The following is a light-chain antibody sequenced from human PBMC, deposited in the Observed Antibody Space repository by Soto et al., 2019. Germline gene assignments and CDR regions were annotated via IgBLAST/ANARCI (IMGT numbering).Light chain of an antibody. V-gene: IGLV2-18*02. CDR2: EVT. CDR1: SSDVGSYNR. J-gene: IGLJ1*01. CDR3: SSYTSSGTYV. Sequence: QSALTQPPSVSGSPGQSVAISCTGTSSDVGSYNRVSWYQQPPGTAPKLMIYEVTNRPSGVPGRFSGSKSGDTASLTISGLQAEDEADHYCSSYTSSGTYVFGTGTKLTVL.